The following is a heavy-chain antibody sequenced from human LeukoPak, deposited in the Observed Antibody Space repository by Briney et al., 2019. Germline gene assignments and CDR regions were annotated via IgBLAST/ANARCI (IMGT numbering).Heavy chain of an antibody. CDR3: ASSYSYYDFWSGYYSLSRGMDV. V-gene: IGHV4-34*01. CDR1: GGSFSGYY. J-gene: IGHJ6*02. CDR2: INHSGST. D-gene: IGHD3-3*01. Sequence: SETLSLTCAVYGGSFSGYYWGWIRQPPGKGLEWIGEINHSGSTNYNPSLKSRVTISVDTSKNQFSLKLSSVTAADTAVYYCASSYSYYDFWSGYYSLSRGMDVWGQGTTVTVSS.